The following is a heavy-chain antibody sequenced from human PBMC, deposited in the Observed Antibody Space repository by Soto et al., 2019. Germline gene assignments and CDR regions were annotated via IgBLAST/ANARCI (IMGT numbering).Heavy chain of an antibody. D-gene: IGHD4-17*01. J-gene: IGHJ4*02. Sequence: PSETLSLTCSVAGAFVSSSDYHWTWIRQSPGKGLEWIGYISYSGNTNYDPSLESRVTISLDTSNNQFSMSLRSVTAADTATYYCARQLGSTVFDYWGRGALVTVSS. V-gene: IGHV4-61*08. CDR1: GAFVSSSDYH. CDR2: ISYSGNT. CDR3: ARQLGSTVFDY.